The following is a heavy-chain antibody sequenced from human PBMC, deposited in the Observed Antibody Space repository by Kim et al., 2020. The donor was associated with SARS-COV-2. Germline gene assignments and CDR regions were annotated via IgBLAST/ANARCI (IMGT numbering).Heavy chain of an antibody. J-gene: IGHJ6*02. V-gene: IGHV4-39*01. Sequence: LKSRVTISVDTSKNQFSLTVSSVTAADTAVYYCARRVATDNYYNYYGMDVWGQGTTVTVSS. D-gene: IGHD5-12*01. CDR3: ARRVATDNYYNYYGMDV.